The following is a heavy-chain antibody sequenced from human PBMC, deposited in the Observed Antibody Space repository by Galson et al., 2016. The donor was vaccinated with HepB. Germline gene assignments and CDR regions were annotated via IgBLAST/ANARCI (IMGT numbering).Heavy chain of an antibody. Sequence: SLRLSCAASGFTFSTYGMHWVRQAPGKGLEWVAVISYDGDTKYHADSVKDRFTISRDNSKNTLYLQMHRLRFEDTAVYYCASDPRQWQRGYNYGFEYWGQGTLVSVSS. D-gene: IGHD5-18*01. CDR1: GFTFSTYG. CDR2: ISYDGDTK. CDR3: ASDPRQWQRGYNYGFEY. J-gene: IGHJ4*02. V-gene: IGHV3-30*03.